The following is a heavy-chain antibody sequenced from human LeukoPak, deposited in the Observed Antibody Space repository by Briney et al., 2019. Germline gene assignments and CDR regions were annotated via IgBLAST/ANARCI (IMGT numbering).Heavy chain of an antibody. CDR1: GGTFSSYA. D-gene: IGHD3-22*01. V-gene: IGHV1-69*05. J-gene: IGHJ5*02. CDR3: ARDLRYYYDSSGYYYFDP. Sequence: SVKVSCKASGGTFSSYAVSWVRQAPGQGLEWMGRIIPIFGTANYAQKFQGRVTITTDESTSTAYMELSSLRSEDTAVYYCARDLRYYYDSSGYYYFDPWGQGTLVTVSS. CDR2: IIPIFGTA.